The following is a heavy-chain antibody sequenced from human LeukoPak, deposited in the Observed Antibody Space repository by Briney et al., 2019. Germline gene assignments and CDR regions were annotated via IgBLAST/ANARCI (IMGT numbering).Heavy chain of an antibody. V-gene: IGHV3-33*06. CDR3: AKTEPWIQLTDY. D-gene: IGHD5-18*01. CDR2: IWYDGSNK. Sequence: GGSLRLSCAASGFTFSSYGMHWVRQAPGKGLEWVAVIWYDGSNKNYADSVKGRFTISRDNSKNTLYLQMNSLRAEDTAVYYCAKTEPWIQLTDYWGQGTLVTVSS. CDR1: GFTFSSYG. J-gene: IGHJ4*02.